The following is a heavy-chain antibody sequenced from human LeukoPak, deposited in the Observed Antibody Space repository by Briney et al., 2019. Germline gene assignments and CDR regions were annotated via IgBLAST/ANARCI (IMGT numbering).Heavy chain of an antibody. V-gene: IGHV4-59*08. CDR3: ARRGYDSSGYYYDYYYGMDV. J-gene: IGHJ6*02. D-gene: IGHD3-22*01. CDR2: IYYSGST. CDR1: GGSISSYY. Sequence: PSETLSLTCIVSGGSISSYYWSWIRQPPGKGLEWIGYIYYSGSTNYNPSLKSRVTISVDTSKNQFSLKLSSVTAADTAVYYCARRGYDSSGYYYDYYYGMDVWGQGTTVTVSS.